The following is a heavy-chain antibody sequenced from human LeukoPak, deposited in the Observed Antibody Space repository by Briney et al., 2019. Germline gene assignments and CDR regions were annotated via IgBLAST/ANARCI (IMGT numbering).Heavy chain of an antibody. J-gene: IGHJ6*03. D-gene: IGHD2-2*02. V-gene: IGHV4-59*11. Sequence: SETLSLTCTVSGGSISSHYWSWIRQPPGKGLEWIGYIYYSGSTNYNPSLKSRVTISVDTSKNQFSLKLCSVTAADTAVYYCAREYCSSTSCYTGYYYYYYMDVWGKGTTVTVSS. CDR1: GGSISSHY. CDR3: AREYCSSTSCYTGYYYYYYMDV. CDR2: IYYSGST.